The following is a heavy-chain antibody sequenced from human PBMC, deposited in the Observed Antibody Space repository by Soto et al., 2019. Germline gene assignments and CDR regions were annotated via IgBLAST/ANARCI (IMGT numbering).Heavy chain of an antibody. CDR3: AKDVEGGSLFRGAFDY. V-gene: IGHV3-23*01. CDR2: ISASGGAT. Sequence: EVELLESGGGLGQPGGSLRLSCVASRFTFTSYAMSWVRQAPGKGLEWVAAISASGGATIHADSVKGRLTISRDNSKNTLYLQMNSLRAEDTAVYYCAKDVEGGSLFRGAFDYWGQGTQVTVSS. CDR1: RFTFTSYA. J-gene: IGHJ4*02. D-gene: IGHD1-26*01.